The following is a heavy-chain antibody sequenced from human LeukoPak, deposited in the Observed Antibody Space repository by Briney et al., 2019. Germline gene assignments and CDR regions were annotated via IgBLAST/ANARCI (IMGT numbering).Heavy chain of an antibody. CDR2: IYYSGST. CDR3: ARVGSSGYSYPLDY. J-gene: IGHJ4*02. CDR1: GGSIGSYY. Sequence: PSETLSLTCTVSGGSIGSYYWTWIRQPPGKGLEWIGYIYYSGSTNYNPSLKSRVTISVDTSKNQFSLKLSSVTVADTAVYYCARVGSSGYSYPLDYWGQGILVTVSS. D-gene: IGHD3-22*01. V-gene: IGHV4-59*01.